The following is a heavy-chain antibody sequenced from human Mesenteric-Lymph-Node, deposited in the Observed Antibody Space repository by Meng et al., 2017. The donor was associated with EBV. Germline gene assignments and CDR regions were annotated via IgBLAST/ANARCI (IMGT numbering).Heavy chain of an antibody. D-gene: IGHD2-2*01. CDR3: ARGGYCSSIRCYVDY. CDR2: IYYSGST. CDR1: CDSISSGDNY. Sequence: QVQPQQSGPGLVNPSQTLSLTCAVSCDSISSGDNYWGWIRQPPGKGLEWIGYIYYSGSTYYNPSLKSRVSISVDTSKNQFSLKLSSVTAADTAVYYCARGGYCSSIRCYVDYWGQGTLVTVSS. V-gene: IGHV4-30-4*01. J-gene: IGHJ4*02.